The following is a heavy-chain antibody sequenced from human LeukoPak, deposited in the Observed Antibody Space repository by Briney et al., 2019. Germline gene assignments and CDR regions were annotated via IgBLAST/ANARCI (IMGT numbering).Heavy chain of an antibody. CDR3: ARGGGLDV. Sequence: GGSLRLSCAASGFTFSSYWMNWARQAPGKGLEWVASINHNGNVNYYVDSVKGRFTISRENAKNSLYLQMSNLRAEETAVYFCARGGGLDVWGQGATVTVS. V-gene: IGHV3-7*03. D-gene: IGHD3-16*01. CDR1: GFTFSSYW. CDR2: INHNGNVN. J-gene: IGHJ6*02.